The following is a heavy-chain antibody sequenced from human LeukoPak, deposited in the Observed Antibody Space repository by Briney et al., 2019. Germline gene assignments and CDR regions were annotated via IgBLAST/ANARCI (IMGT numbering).Heavy chain of an antibody. CDR1: GESFSGYY. V-gene: IGHV4-34*01. J-gene: IGHJ5*02. CDR3: AISTSPVPTATNWFDP. Sequence: TTSETLSLTCAVYGESFSGYYWSWIRQPPGKGLEWIGEINHSGSTNYNPSLKSRVTISVDTSKNQFSLKLSSVTAADTAVYYCAISTSPVPTATNWFDPWGQGTLVTVSS. CDR2: INHSGST. D-gene: IGHD2-2*01.